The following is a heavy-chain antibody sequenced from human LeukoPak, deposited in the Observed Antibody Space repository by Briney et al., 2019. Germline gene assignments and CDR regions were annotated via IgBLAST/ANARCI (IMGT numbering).Heavy chain of an antibody. D-gene: IGHD3-22*01. CDR2: ISWNSGSI. V-gene: IGHV3-9*01. CDR1: GFTFDDYA. J-gene: IGHJ4*02. CDR3: AKGPDHYYDSSGYWDY. Sequence: GRSLRLSCAASGFTFDDYAMHWVRQAPGKGLEWVSGISWNSGSIGYADSVKGRFTISRDNAKNSLYLQMNSLRAEDTALYYCAKGPDHYYDSSGYWDYWGQGTLVTVSS.